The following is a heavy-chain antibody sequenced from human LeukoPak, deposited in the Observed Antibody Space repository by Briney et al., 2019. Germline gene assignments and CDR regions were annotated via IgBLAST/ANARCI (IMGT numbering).Heavy chain of an antibody. Sequence: GGSLRLSCAASGFTFSSYSMNWVRQAPGKGLEWVAVISYDGSNKYYADSVKGRFTISRDNSKNTLYLQMNSLRAEDTAVYYCARANYYDSSGYHGGFDYWGQGTLVTVSS. CDR2: ISYDGSNK. V-gene: IGHV3-30*03. J-gene: IGHJ4*02. D-gene: IGHD3-22*01. CDR1: GFTFSSYS. CDR3: ARANYYDSSGYHGGFDY.